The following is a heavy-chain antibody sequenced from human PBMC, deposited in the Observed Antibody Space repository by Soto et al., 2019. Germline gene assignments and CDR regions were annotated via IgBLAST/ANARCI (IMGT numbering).Heavy chain of an antibody. CDR1: GYDFIGHG. V-gene: IGHV1-18*04. J-gene: IGHJ5*01. CDR2: INSYNGDT. Sequence: ASVKVSCKASGYDFIGHGISWVRQARGQGLEWMGWINSYNGDTKYARKYQDRITLTKDKSTRTVYMELTSLRSDDTAVYYCARDQWLKVPAVVGDKFDSWGQGTLVTVSS. CDR3: ARDQWLKVPAVVGDKFDS. D-gene: IGHD6-19*01.